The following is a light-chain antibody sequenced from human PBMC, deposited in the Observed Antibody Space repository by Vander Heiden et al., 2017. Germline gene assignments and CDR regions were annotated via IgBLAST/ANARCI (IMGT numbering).Light chain of an antibody. CDR2: KVS. Sequence: DVVMTQSPLSLPVTLGQPASISCRSSQSLVYSDGNTYLNWFQQRPGQSPRRLIYKVSNPDSGVPDRFSGSGSGTDFTLKISRVEPEDVGVYYCMQGTHWPWTFGQGTKVEIK. CDR3: MQGTHWPWT. CDR1: QSLVYSDGNTY. J-gene: IGKJ1*01. V-gene: IGKV2-30*01.